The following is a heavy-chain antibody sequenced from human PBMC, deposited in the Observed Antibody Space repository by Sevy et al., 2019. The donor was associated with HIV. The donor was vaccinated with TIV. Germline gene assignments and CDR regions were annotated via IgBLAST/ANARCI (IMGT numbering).Heavy chain of an antibody. CDR2: ISSSSSYI. D-gene: IGHD3-10*01. Sequence: GGSLRLSCAASGFTFSSYSMNWVRQAPGKGLEWVSSISSSSSYIYYADSVKGRFTISRDNAKNSLYLQMNSLRAEDTAVYYCARDQSQAELRFRELPYYFDYWGQGTLVTVSS. CDR3: ARDQSQAELRFRELPYYFDY. V-gene: IGHV3-21*01. J-gene: IGHJ4*02. CDR1: GFTFSSYS.